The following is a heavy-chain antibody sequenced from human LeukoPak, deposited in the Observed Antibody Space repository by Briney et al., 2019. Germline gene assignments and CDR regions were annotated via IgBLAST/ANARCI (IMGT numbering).Heavy chain of an antibody. J-gene: IGHJ4*02. CDR1: GFTFSGYY. CDR2: ISSSGSTI. Sequence: GGSLRLSCAASGFTFSGYYMSWIRQAPGKGLEWVSYISSSGSTIYYADSVKGRFTISRDNAKNSLYLQMNSLRAEDTAVYYCARGYSSSWYYFDYWGQGTLVTVSS. D-gene: IGHD6-13*01. V-gene: IGHV3-11*01. CDR3: ARGYSSSWYYFDY.